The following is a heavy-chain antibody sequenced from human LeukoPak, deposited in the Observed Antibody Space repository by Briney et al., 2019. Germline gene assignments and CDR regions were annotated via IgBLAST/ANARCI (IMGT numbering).Heavy chain of an antibody. Sequence: SQTLSLTCTVSGGSISSGGYYWSWIRQPPGKGLEWIGYIYHSGGTYYNPSLKSRVTISVDRSKNQFSLKLSSVTAADTAVYYCARGADWNLSFDYWGQGTLVTVSS. J-gene: IGHJ4*02. CDR1: GGSISSGGYY. CDR3: ARGADWNLSFDY. D-gene: IGHD1-1*01. CDR2: IYHSGGT. V-gene: IGHV4-30-2*01.